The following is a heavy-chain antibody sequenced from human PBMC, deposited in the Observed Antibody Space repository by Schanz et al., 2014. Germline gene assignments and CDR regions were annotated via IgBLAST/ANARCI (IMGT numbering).Heavy chain of an antibody. CDR2: IKKDGSEK. CDR1: GFPFSDYF. J-gene: IGHJ5*02. Sequence: VQLVDSGGGLVKPGGSLRLSCTASGFPFSDYFMAWIRQPPGRGLEWVANIKKDGSEKYYVDSVKGRFTISRDNAKNSLFLQMNSLRPEDTAVYYCARGRVLESWGQGTLXTVSS. CDR3: ARGRVLES. V-gene: IGHV3-7*01. D-gene: IGHD1-1*01.